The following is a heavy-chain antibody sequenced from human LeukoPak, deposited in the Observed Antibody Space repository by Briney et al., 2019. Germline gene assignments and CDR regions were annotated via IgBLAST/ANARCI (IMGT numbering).Heavy chain of an antibody. CDR2: ISDSSSYT. Sequence: GESLKISRAASGFTFSDYYMSWIRQAPGKGLEWVSYISDSSSYTNYADSVKGRFTISRDNAKNSLYLQMNSLRAEDTAVYYCARANDLIDYWGQGTLVTVSS. J-gene: IGHJ4*02. CDR1: GFTFSDYY. CDR3: ARANDLIDY. V-gene: IGHV3-11*05.